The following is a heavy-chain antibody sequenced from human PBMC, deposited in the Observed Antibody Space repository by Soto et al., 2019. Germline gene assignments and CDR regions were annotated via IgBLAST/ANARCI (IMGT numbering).Heavy chain of an antibody. Sequence: GPSVKVYCKASGYSFTSLDINWVRQTAGQGLEWMGWMQPSTGRTGYAQKFQGRVTMTRDTSINTAYMELTTLTSDDTAFYYCARGVSAGVDYWGQGTLVTVSS. CDR2: MQPSTGRT. V-gene: IGHV1-8*01. J-gene: IGHJ4*02. CDR3: ARGVSAGVDY. CDR1: GYSFTSLD. D-gene: IGHD1-26*01.